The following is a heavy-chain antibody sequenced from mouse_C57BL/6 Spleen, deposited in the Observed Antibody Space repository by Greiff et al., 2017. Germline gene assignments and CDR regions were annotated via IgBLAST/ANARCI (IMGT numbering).Heavy chain of an antibody. CDR2: IYPGSGNT. J-gene: IGHJ4*01. CDR1: GYTFTDYY. CDR3: ARSSITTVVATDY. D-gene: IGHD1-1*01. V-gene: IGHV1-76*01. Sequence: QVQLQQSGAELVRPGASVKLSRKASGYTFTDYYINWVKQRPGQGLEWIARIYPGSGNTYYNEKFKGKATLTAEKSSSTAYMQLSSLTSEDSAVYFCARSSITTVVATDYWGQGTSVTVSS.